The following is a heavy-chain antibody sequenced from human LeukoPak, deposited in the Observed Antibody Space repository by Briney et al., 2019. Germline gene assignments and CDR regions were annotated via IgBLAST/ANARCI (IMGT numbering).Heavy chain of an antibody. CDR1: GFTFNTYA. Sequence: GGSLRLSCTASGFTFNTYAIPWVRQAPGKGLEWVALISYDGSVTYYADSVKGQFTISRDNSKNTLYLQMNSLRAEDTAVYYCAKVEPRGSDSPNPYYGMDVWGQGTTVTVSS. J-gene: IGHJ6*02. CDR2: ISYDGSVT. D-gene: IGHD2-21*02. V-gene: IGHV3-30*18. CDR3: AKVEPRGSDSPNPYYGMDV.